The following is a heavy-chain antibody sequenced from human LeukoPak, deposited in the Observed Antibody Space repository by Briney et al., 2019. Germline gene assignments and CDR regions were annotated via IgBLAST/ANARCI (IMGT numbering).Heavy chain of an antibody. Sequence: SVKVSCKASGYTFTSYGISWVRQAPGQGLEWMGGIIPIFGTANYAQKFQGRVTITADESTSTAYMELSSLRSEDTAVYYCARARRAYCSSTSCYSGSTNDAFDIWGQGTMVTVSS. D-gene: IGHD2-2*01. CDR1: GYTFTSYG. CDR2: IIPIFGTA. CDR3: ARARRAYCSSTSCYSGSTNDAFDI. J-gene: IGHJ3*02. V-gene: IGHV1-69*13.